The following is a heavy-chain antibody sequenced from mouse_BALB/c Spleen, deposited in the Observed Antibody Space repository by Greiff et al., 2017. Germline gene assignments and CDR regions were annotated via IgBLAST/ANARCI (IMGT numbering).Heavy chain of an antibody. D-gene: IGHD1-1*01. CDR1: GYTFTSYT. CDR2: INPSSGYT. CDR3: ARAYYYGSRDYAMDY. V-gene: IGHV1-4*01. Sequence: QVQLQQSGAELARPGASVKMSCKASGYTFTSYTMHWVKQRPGQGLEWIGYINPSSGYTNYNQKFKDKATLTADKSSSTAYMQLSSLTSEDSAVYYCARAYYYGSRDYAMDYWGQGTSVTVSS. J-gene: IGHJ4*01.